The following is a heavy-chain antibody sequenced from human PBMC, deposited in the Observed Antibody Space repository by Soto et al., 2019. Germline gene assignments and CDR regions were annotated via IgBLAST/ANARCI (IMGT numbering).Heavy chain of an antibody. J-gene: IGHJ3*02. V-gene: IGHV4-31*03. CDR3: AREWVGQATPAFDI. Sequence: SETLSLTCTVSGGSISSGGYYWSWIRQHPGKGLEWIGYIYYSGSTYYNPSLKSRVTISVDTSKNQFSLKLSSVTAADTAVYYCAREWVGQATPAFDIWGQGTMVTVSS. CDR2: IYYSGST. CDR1: GGSISSGGYY.